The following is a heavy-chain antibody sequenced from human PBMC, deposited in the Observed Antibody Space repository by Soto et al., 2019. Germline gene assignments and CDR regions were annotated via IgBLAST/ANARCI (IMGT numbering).Heavy chain of an antibody. V-gene: IGHV3-21*01. Sequence: PGGSLRLSCAASGFTFSSYSMNWVRQAPGKGLEWVSSISSSSSYIYYADSVKGRFTISRDNAKNSLYLQMNSLRAEDTAVYYCARDRLTYYYDSSGPYYFDYWGQGTLVTVSS. D-gene: IGHD3-22*01. CDR2: ISSSSSYI. CDR3: ARDRLTYYYDSSGPYYFDY. CDR1: GFTFSSYS. J-gene: IGHJ4*02.